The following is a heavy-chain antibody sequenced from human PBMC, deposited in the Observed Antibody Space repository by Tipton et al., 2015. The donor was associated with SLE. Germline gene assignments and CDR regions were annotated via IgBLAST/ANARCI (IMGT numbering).Heavy chain of an antibody. V-gene: IGHV4-34*01. CDR3: ARRAAAAHYYYGMDV. CDR1: GGSISSGGYY. D-gene: IGHD6-13*01. J-gene: IGHJ6*02. CDR2: INHSGST. Sequence: TLSLTCAVSGGSISSGGYYWSWIRQPPGKGLEWIGEINHSGSTNYNPSLKSRVTISVDTSKNQFSLKLSSVTAADTAVYYCARRAAAAHYYYGMDVWGQGTTVTVSS.